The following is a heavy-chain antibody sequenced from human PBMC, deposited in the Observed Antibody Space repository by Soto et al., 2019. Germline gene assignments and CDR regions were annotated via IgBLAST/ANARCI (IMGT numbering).Heavy chain of an antibody. CDR2: IDPSDSYI. D-gene: IGHD6-6*01. Sequence: PGESLKISCQGSGYSFTSSWISWVRQMPGEGLEWMGRIDPSDSYINYSPSFQGRVTISADKSISTAYLQWSSLKASDTAMYYCARRGSSSSFLYDSWSQGTLVTVSS. CDR1: GYSFTSSW. J-gene: IGHJ4*02. CDR3: ARRGSSSSFLYDS. V-gene: IGHV5-10-1*01.